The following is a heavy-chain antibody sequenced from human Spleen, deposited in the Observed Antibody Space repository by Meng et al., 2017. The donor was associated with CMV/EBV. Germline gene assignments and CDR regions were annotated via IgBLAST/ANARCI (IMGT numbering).Heavy chain of an antibody. V-gene: IGHV3-43D*04. CDR1: GFTFDDYA. Sequence: EGQLVESGGVVGQPGGCLRLSCAASGFTFDDYAMHWVRQAPGKGLEWVSLISWDGGSTYYADSVKGRFTISRDNSKNSLYLQMNSLRAEDTALYYCAKDRSGSFLNWGQGTLVTVSS. CDR2: ISWDGGST. CDR3: AKDRSGSFLN. J-gene: IGHJ4*02. D-gene: IGHD1-26*01.